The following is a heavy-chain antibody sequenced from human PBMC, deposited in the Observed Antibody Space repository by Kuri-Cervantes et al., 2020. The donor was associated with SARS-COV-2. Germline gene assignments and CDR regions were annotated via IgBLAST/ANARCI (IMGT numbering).Heavy chain of an antibody. CDR1: GYSFTSYW. CDR2: IYPGNSAT. Sequence: KVSCKGSGYSFTSYWIGWVRQMTGKGLEWIGIIYPGNSATRYSPSFHGQSTVPADKSSSTAYLQCSSLKASDNAIYYCTRQADYFDSWGQGTLVTVSS. V-gene: IGHV5-51*01. J-gene: IGHJ4*02. CDR3: TRQADYFDS. D-gene: IGHD6-25*01.